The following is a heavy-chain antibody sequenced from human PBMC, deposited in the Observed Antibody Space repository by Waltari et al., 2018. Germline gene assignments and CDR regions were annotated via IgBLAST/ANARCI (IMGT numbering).Heavy chain of an antibody. V-gene: IGHV3-7*01. J-gene: IGHJ4*02. CDR1: GFTFGSYW. CDR2: IKQDGSEK. D-gene: IGHD5-18*01. Sequence: EMQLVESGGDLVQPGGSLKLACAASGFTFGSYWKNWVRQAPGKGLEWVANIKQDGSEKYYVDSVKGRFTISRDNAKNSVYLQMDSLRADDTAVYYCARVFGGYTQASFDFWGQGTLVTVSS. CDR3: ARVFGGYTQASFDF.